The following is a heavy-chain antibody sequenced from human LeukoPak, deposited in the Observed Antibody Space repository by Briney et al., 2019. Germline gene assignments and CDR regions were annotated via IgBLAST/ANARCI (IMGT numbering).Heavy chain of an antibody. CDR2: IYHSGST. Sequence: TSGTLSLTCAVSGGSISSSNWWSWVRQPPGKGLEWIGEIYHSGSTNYNPSLKSRVTISVDKSKNQFSLKLSSVTAADTAVYYCARESIAAANWFDPWGQGTLVTVSS. CDR1: GGSISSSNW. D-gene: IGHD6-13*01. V-gene: IGHV4-4*02. CDR3: ARESIAAANWFDP. J-gene: IGHJ5*02.